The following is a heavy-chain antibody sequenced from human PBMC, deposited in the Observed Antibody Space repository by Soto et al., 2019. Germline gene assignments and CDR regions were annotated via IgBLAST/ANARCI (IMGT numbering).Heavy chain of an antibody. CDR1: GGTFSSYT. CDR3: ARGPFHYGDSSGAAKKNYYYYYMDV. V-gene: IGHV1-69*02. D-gene: IGHD4-17*01. J-gene: IGHJ6*03. CDR2: IIPILGIA. Sequence: SVKVSCKASGGTFSSYTISWVRQAPGQGLEWMGRIIPILGIANYAQKFQGRVTITADKSTSTAYMELSSLRSEDTAVYYCARGPFHYGDSSGAAKKNYYYYYMDVWGKGTTVTVSS.